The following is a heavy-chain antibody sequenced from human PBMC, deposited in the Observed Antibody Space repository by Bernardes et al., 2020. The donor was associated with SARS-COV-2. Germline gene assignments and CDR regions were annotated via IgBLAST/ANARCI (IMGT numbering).Heavy chain of an antibody. CDR1: GFTFSSYA. J-gene: IGHJ6*02. D-gene: IGHD1-26*01. CDR3: AKGNSDTRDRYYGMDV. CDR2: ISGSGDAT. Sequence: GGSLRLSCAASGFTFSSYAMSWVRQAPGKGLEWVSTISGSGDATYYADSVKGRFTISRDNSKNTLYLQMNSLRAEDTAVYYCAKGNSDTRDRYYGMDVWGRGTTVIVS. V-gene: IGHV3-23*01.